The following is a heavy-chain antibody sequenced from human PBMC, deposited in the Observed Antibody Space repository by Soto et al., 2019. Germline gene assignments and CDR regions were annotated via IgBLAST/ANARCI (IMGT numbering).Heavy chain of an antibody. D-gene: IGHD1-1*01. CDR2: IYYSGNT. V-gene: IGHV4-31*02. CDR1: GGSITTGGRY. Sequence: QVRLQEWGPGLVKPSQTLSLKCSVSGGSITTGGRYWSWIRQLPGTGLEWIGDIYYSGNTYYNASLQSRVTISVDAAKNQFSLKLSSVTAADTAVYYCAQALVFTGGDGFDIWGQGRLVTVSS. J-gene: IGHJ3*02. CDR3: AQALVFTGGDGFDI.